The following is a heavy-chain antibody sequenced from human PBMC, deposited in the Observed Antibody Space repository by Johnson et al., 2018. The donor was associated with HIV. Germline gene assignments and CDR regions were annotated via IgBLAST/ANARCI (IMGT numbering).Heavy chain of an antibody. D-gene: IGHD6-19*01. Sequence: EVQLVESGGGLVQPGGSLRLSCAASGFTFDDYAMHWVRQAPGKGLEWVSGISWNSGSIGYADSVKGRFTISRDDAKNSLYLQMNSLKTEDTAVYYCTTDSGWVPLEAFDIWGQGTMVTVSS. V-gene: IGHV3-9*01. CDR2: ISWNSGSI. CDR3: TTDSGWVPLEAFDI. CDR1: GFTFDDYA. J-gene: IGHJ3*02.